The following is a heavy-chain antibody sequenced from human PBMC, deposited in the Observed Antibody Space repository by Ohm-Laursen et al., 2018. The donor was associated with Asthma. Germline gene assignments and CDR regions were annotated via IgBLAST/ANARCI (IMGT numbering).Heavy chain of an antibody. J-gene: IGHJ1*01. V-gene: IGHV3-21*01. CDR3: ARIGPEWELPGREYSLHH. D-gene: IGHD1-26*01. CDR2: ISTASSFI. Sequence: SLRLSCAAPGYTFSRYSIHWVRQIPGKGLEWVASISTASSFIYYSDSVRGRFTTSRDNARHSVYLQMNSLRAEDTALYYCARIGPEWELPGREYSLHHWGQGTQVTVSS. CDR1: GYTFSRYS.